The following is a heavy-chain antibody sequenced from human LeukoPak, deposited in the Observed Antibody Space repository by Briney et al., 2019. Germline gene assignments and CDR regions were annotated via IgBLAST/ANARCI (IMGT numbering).Heavy chain of an antibody. CDR2: VFMGTTT. Sequence: GGSLRLSCAAPDFSVNTKDISWVRQAPGKGLEWVSVVFMGTTTFYEDSVKGRFTISRDNSKNTVYLQMNSLSVEDTAVYYCARDGGSGSAVPGTRNHYYGMDVWGQGTTVTVSS. D-gene: IGHD6-19*01. CDR3: ARDGGSGSAVPGTRNHYYGMDV. CDR1: DFSVNTKD. V-gene: IGHV3-66*01. J-gene: IGHJ6*02.